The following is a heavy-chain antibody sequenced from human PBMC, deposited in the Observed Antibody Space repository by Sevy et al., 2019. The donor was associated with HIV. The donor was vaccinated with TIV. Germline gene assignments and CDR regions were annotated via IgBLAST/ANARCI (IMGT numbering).Heavy chain of an antibody. CDR3: TTGGSLFQH. CDR2: IKSKTDGGTT. CDR1: GFTFTNVW. Sequence: GGSLRLSCAASGFTFTNVWMSWVRQAPGNGLEWVAHIKSKTDGGTTDYAAPVRGRLTISRDNSKNKLYLQMNSLKTEDTAVYYCTTGGSLFQHSGQGTLVTVSS. V-gene: IGHV3-15*01. D-gene: IGHD3-16*01. J-gene: IGHJ1*01.